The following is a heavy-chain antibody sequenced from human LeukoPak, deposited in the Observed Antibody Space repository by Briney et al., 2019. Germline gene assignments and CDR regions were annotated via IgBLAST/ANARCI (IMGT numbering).Heavy chain of an antibody. CDR2: IYYSGST. CDR3: ARSYYDFWSGRGAFDI. V-gene: IGHV4-30-4*08. Sequence: SETLSLTCTVSGGSISSGDYYWSWIRQPPGKGLEWIGYIYYSGSTYYNPSLKSRVTISVDTSKNQFSLKLSSVTADDTGVYCCARSYYDFWSGRGAFDIWGQGTMVTVSS. CDR1: GGSISSGDYY. J-gene: IGHJ3*02. D-gene: IGHD3-3*01.